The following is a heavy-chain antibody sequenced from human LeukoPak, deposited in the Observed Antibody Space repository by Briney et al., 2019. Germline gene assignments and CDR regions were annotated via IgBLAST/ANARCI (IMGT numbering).Heavy chain of an antibody. Sequence: ASVKVSCKASGGTFSSYAISWVRQAPGQGLEWMGRIIPILGIANYAQKFQGGVTITADKSTSTAYMELSSLRSEDTAVYYCARATTVVTPFDYWGQGTLVTVSS. CDR2: IIPILGIA. D-gene: IGHD4-17*01. CDR3: ARATTVVTPFDY. V-gene: IGHV1-69*04. J-gene: IGHJ4*02. CDR1: GGTFSSYA.